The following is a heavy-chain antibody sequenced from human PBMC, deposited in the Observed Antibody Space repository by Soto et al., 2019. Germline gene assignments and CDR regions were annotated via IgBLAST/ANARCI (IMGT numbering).Heavy chain of an antibody. Sequence: ASVKVSCKASGYTFTTHYMHWVRQAPGQGLEWMGIINPSGGRTTYALKFQGRVTMTSDTSTNTVYVELTSLRSEDAAIYFCARAGENYGSGTFSPPLRYYFNSWGQGTLVTVSS. CDR1: GYTFTTHY. CDR3: ARAGENYGSGTFSPPLRYYFNS. D-gene: IGHD3-10*01. CDR2: INPSGGRT. V-gene: IGHV1-46*01. J-gene: IGHJ4*02.